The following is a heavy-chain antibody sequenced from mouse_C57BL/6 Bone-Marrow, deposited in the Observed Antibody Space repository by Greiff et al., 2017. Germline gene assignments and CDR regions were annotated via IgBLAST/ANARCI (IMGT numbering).Heavy chain of an antibody. CDR3: AREDLVRYYFDY. CDR1: GYTFTSYW. J-gene: IGHJ2*01. V-gene: IGHV1-69*01. Sequence: QVQLQQPGAELVMPGASVKLSCKASGYTFTSYWMHWVKQRPGQGLEWIGEIDPSDSYTNYNQKFKGKSTLTVDKSSSTAYMQLSSLTSADSAVYYCAREDLVRYYFDYWGQGTTLTVSS. CDR2: IDPSDSYT. D-gene: IGHD1-1*01.